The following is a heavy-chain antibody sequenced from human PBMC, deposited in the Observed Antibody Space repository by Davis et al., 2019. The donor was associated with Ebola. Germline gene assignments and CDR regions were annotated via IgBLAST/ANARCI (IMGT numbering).Heavy chain of an antibody. J-gene: IGHJ3*02. V-gene: IGHV4-39*02. D-gene: IGHD3-10*01. Sequence: PSETLSLTCTVSGDSISNSGFYWAWIRPPPGKGLQWIGNIFYSGSAYYNPSLNSRVTISVDTSKNHFSLRLCSVTAADTAVYYCARTYFGSGNYYEDAFDIWGQGTMVTVSS. CDR2: IFYSGSA. CDR3: ARTYFGSGNYYEDAFDI. CDR1: GDSISNSGFY.